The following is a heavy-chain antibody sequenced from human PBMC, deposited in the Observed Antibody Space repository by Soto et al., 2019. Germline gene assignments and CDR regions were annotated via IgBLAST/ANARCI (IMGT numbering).Heavy chain of an antibody. D-gene: IGHD6-13*01. CDR3: ARVGIYASSWVTFFDY. J-gene: IGHJ4*02. CDR1: GYTFTTYY. V-gene: IGHV1-46*03. CDR2: INPNGGST. Sequence: ASVKVSCKASGYTFTTYYIHWVRQAPGQGLEWMGMINPNGGSTSYAQKFEGRVTMTRDPSTNTVYMELSSLTSEDTAVYYCARVGIYASSWVTFFDYWGQGTLVTVSS.